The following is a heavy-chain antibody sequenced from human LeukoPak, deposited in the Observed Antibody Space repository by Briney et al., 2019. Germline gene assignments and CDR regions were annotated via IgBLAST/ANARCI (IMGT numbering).Heavy chain of an antibody. J-gene: IGHJ4*02. CDR1: GGSISSGGYY. CDR2: IYYSGST. CDR3: AREGALYYFDY. Sequence: PSETLSLTCTVSGGSISSGGYYWSWIRQHPGKGLEWIGYIYYSGSTYYNPSLKSRVTISVDTSKNQFSLKLSSVTAADTAVYYCAREGALYYFDYWGQGTLVTVSS. V-gene: IGHV4-31*03.